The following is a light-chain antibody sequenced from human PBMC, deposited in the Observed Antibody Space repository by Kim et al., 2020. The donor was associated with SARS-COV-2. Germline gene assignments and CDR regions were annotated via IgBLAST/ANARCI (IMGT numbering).Light chain of an antibody. Sequence: QSVLTQPPSVSGAPGQRVTISCTGSSSNIGAGYGVHWYQQLPGTAPKLLIYNNNNRPSGVPDRFSGSKSGTSASLAITGLQAEDEADYYCQSYDSSLSGVFGGGTQLTVL. V-gene: IGLV1-40*01. J-gene: IGLJ2*01. CDR2: NNN. CDR3: QSYDSSLSGV. CDR1: SSNIGAGYG.